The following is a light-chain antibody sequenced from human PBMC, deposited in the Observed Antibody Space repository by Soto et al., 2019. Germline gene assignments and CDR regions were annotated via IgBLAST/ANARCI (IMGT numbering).Light chain of an antibody. CDR2: DGS. Sequence: QSALTQPRSMSGSPGQSITISCTGTSSDVGGYNYVSWYQQHPGKAPKLMIYDGSKRPSGVPDRFSGSKSGNTASLTISGLQAEDEADYYCCSYAGRYTYVFGTGTKLTVL. CDR1: SSDVGGYNY. J-gene: IGLJ1*01. CDR3: CSYAGRYTYV. V-gene: IGLV2-11*01.